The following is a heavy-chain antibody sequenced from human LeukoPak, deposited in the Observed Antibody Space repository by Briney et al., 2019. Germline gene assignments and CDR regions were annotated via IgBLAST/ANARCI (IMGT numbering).Heavy chain of an antibody. J-gene: IGHJ4*02. CDR1: GGSISSYY. CDR3: ARGVGDYYDSSGYLPFFDY. CDR2: IYYSGST. Sequence: SETLSLTCTVSGGSISSYYWSWIRQPPGKGLEWIRYIYYSGSTNYNPSLKSRVTISVDTSKNQFSLKLSSVTAADTAVYYCARGVGDYYDSSGYLPFFDYWGQGTLVTVSS. V-gene: IGHV4-59*01. D-gene: IGHD3-22*01.